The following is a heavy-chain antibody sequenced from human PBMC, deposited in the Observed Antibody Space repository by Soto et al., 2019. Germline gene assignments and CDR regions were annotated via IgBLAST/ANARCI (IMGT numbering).Heavy chain of an antibody. J-gene: IGHJ4*02. Sequence: GASVKVSCKASGYTFTNHGISWVRQAPGEGLEWMGWISPYNGDTNNAQKFQGRVTMTTDTPTNTGFMELTRLTSDDTAVYYCARGGISSSEGLDYWGQGTRVIVSS. CDR1: GYTFTNHG. V-gene: IGHV1-18*01. CDR2: ISPYNGDT. CDR3: ARGGISSSEGLDY. D-gene: IGHD6-13*01.